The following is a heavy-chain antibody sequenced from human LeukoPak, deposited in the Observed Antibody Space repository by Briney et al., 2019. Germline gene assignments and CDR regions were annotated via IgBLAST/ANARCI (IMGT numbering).Heavy chain of an antibody. CDR1: GFTFSSNY. Sequence: GGSLRLSCAASGFTFSSNYMSWVRQAPGKGLEWVSVIYSGGSTYYADSVKGRFTISRDNSKNTLYLQMNSLRAEDTAVYYCARAPYSSGWYNYWGQGTLVTVSS. V-gene: IGHV3-66*02. CDR2: IYSGGST. D-gene: IGHD6-19*01. CDR3: ARAPYSSGWYNY. J-gene: IGHJ4*02.